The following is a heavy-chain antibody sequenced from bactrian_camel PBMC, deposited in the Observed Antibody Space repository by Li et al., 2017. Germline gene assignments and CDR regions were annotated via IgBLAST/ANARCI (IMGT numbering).Heavy chain of an antibody. D-gene: IGHD4*01. Sequence: HVQLVKSGEGSVKPEGPLDLSCAARGYTYDTYCMGWFRRPPGKEREGIAVIDSDGDTAYAESLKDRFTISVDNAKNTIYLQMNTLKPEDTAVYYCVRDLFNPPATSPAGVYWGQGTQVTVS. CDR1: GYTYDTYC. V-gene: IGHV3S6*01. CDR3: VRDLFNPPATSPAGVY. CDR2: IDSDGDT. J-gene: IGHJ4*01.